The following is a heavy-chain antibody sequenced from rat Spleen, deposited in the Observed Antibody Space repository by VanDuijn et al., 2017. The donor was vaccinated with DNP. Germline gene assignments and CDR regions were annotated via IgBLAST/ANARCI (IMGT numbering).Heavy chain of an antibody. CDR1: GFTFSKYG. Sequence: EVQLVESGGGLVQPGRSLKLSCAASGFTFSKYGMAWVRQAPTKGLEWVASISTSGGGTTSYPDSVKGRFTISRDDAKNTQYLQMDSLRSEDTATYYCTRRGHTTGLNWFVYWGQGTLVTVSS. CDR2: ISTSGGGTT. J-gene: IGHJ3*01. D-gene: IGHD1-9*01. CDR3: TRRGHTTGLNWFVY. V-gene: IGHV5S13*01.